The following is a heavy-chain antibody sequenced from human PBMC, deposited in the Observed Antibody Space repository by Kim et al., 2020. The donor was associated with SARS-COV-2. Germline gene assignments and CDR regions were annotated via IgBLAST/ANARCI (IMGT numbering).Heavy chain of an antibody. Sequence: ASVKVSCRASGYTFTSYGISWVRQAPGQGLEWMGWISAYNGNTNYAQKLQGRVTMTTDTSTSTAYMELRSLRSDDTAVYYCARDCSNSCSYYYYMDVWGKGTTVTVSS. CDR3: ARDCSNSCSYYYYMDV. CDR1: GYTFTSYG. D-gene: IGHD4-4*01. V-gene: IGHV1-18*01. J-gene: IGHJ6*03. CDR2: ISAYNGNT.